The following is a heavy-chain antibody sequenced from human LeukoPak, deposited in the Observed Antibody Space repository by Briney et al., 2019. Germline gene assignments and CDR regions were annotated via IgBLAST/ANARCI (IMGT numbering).Heavy chain of an antibody. CDR2: IYYSATT. V-gene: IGHV4-39*07. Sequence: PSETLSLTCTVSGGSISSYRYYWLGIRQPPGKGLEWIGSIYYSATTTYNPSLKSRVTMSVDMSKNLFSRDVTSVTTAETAVYYSALGYGGGVGDSWGQGTLVTVSS. CDR1: GGSISSYRYY. D-gene: IGHD4-23*01. J-gene: IGHJ4*02. CDR3: ALGYGGGVGDS.